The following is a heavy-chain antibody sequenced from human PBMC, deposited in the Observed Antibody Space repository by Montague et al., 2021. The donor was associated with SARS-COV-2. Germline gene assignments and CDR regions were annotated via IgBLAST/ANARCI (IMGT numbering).Heavy chain of an antibody. CDR2: LYTSGST. CDR1: GASVRTYY. V-gene: IGHV4-4*07. Sequence: SETLSLTCTVSGASVRTYYWCWIRQSARKKLEWMWRLYTSGSTYSNSSFNIRVTMSLDTSKNLFSLNLSSMTAADTAVYYCARDGADYYYAYYNEMDFWGQRIAVTVSS. J-gene: IGHJ6*02. CDR3: ARDGADYYYAYYNEMDF. D-gene: IGHD5-12*01.